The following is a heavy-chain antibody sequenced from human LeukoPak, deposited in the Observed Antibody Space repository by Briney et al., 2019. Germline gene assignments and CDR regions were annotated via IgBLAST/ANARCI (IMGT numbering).Heavy chain of an antibody. V-gene: IGHV4-59*08. CDR3: ARQRKSPEVLRFDV. CDR1: GDSLNTYY. D-gene: IGHD2-8*01. J-gene: IGHJ4*02. CDR2: IYYSGSA. Sequence: SETLSLTCSVSGDSLNTYYWTWIRQPPGKGLEWIGYIYYSGSADYNPSLKSRVAISVDTSKNQFSLRLSYVTAADTAVYYCARQRKSPEVLRFDVWGQGALVTVSS.